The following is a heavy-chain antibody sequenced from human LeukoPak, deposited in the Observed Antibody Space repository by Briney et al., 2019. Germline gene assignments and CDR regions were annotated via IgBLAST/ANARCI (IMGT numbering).Heavy chain of an antibody. J-gene: IGHJ4*02. D-gene: IGHD3-22*01. Sequence: SETLSLTCAVSGGSISSGGYSWSWIRQPPGKGLEWIGYIYYSGNTNYNPSLESRVTISADTSKNQFSLMLSSVTAADTAVYYCAVHYYDSSGYYVDYWGQGTLVTVSS. V-gene: IGHV4-61*08. CDR3: AVHYYDSSGYYVDY. CDR1: GGSISSGGYS. CDR2: IYYSGNT.